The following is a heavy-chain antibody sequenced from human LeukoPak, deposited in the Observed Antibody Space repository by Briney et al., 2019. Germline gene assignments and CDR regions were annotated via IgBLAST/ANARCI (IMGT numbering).Heavy chain of an antibody. D-gene: IGHD3-3*01. CDR1: GGSISSYY. CDR2: IYYSGST. Sequence: PSETLSLTCTVSGGSISSYYWSWIRQPPGKGLEWIGYIYYSGSTNYNPSFKSRVTISVDTSKNQFSLKLSSVTAADTAVYYCARAPKLRFLEWLLLDYWGQGTLVTVSS. V-gene: IGHV4-59*01. J-gene: IGHJ4*02. CDR3: ARAPKLRFLEWLLLDY.